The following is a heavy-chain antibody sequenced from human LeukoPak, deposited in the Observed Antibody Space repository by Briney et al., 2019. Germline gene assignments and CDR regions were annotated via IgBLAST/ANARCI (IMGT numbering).Heavy chain of an antibody. CDR2: INPNSGGT. CDR3: ARDFFSSSWYYFDY. CDR1: GYTFTGYY. Sequence: GASVKVSCKASGYTFTGYYMHWVRQAPGQGLEWMGWINPNSGGTNYAQKFQGRVTMTRDMSTSTVYMELSSLRSEDTAVYYCARDFFSSSWYYFDYWGQGTLVTVSS. D-gene: IGHD6-13*01. V-gene: IGHV1-2*02. J-gene: IGHJ4*02.